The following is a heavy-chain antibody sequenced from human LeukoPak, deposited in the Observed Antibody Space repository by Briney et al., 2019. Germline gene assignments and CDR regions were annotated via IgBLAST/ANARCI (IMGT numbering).Heavy chain of an antibody. CDR3: ARSYNSAYYFDS. CDR2: ISYDGSNK. J-gene: IGHJ4*02. CDR1: GFTFNNYP. D-gene: IGHD2/OR15-2a*01. Sequence: PGRSLRLSCAASGFTFNNYPMHWVRQAPGKGLEWVAGISYDGSNKYYADSVKGRFTISRDSSKNTLYLQMNSLRAEDTAVYYCARSYNSAYYFDSWGQGTLVTVSS. V-gene: IGHV3-30-3*01.